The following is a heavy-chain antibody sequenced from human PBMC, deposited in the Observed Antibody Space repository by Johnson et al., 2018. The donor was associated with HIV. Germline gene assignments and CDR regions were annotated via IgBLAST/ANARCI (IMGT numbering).Heavy chain of an antibody. CDR3: AKDRYYDSSGPDAFDI. CDR2: ISYDGSNR. J-gene: IGHJ3*02. V-gene: IGHV3-30*04. Sequence: QEQLVESGGGVVQPGRSLRLSCAASGFPFSSYAMHWVRQAPGKGLEWVAVISYDGSNRYYTESVKGRFTISRDNSKNTLYLQMNSLRAEDTAVYYCAKDRYYDSSGPDAFDIWGQGTMVTVSS. D-gene: IGHD3-22*01. CDR1: GFPFSSYA.